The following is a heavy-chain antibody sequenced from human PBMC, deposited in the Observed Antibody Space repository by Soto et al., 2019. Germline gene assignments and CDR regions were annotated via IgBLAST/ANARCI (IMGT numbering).Heavy chain of an antibody. Sequence: SETLSITCTVSGGSISSYYWSWIRQPPGKGLEWIGYIYYSGSTNYNPSLKSRVTISVDTSKNQFSLKLSSVTAADTAWYYCARRYGGNLDYWGQGTLVTVS. V-gene: IGHV4-59*08. CDR1: GGSISSYY. J-gene: IGHJ4*02. CDR2: IYYSGST. CDR3: ARRYGGNLDY. D-gene: IGHD1-26*01.